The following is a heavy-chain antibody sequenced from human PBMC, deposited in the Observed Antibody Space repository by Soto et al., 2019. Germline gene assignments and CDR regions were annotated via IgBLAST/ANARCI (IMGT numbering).Heavy chain of an antibody. CDR3: VRVAGSASWYETDS. CDR2: IYRSGNT. Sequence: PSETLSLTCAVSRGFISSGSWWSWVRQPPGKGLEWIGEIYRSGNTNYNPSLKSRVSISVDMSKNQFSLKLSSVTAADTAVYFCVRVAGSASWYETDSWGQGILVTVSS. D-gene: IGHD6-13*01. J-gene: IGHJ4*02. V-gene: IGHV4-4*02. CDR1: RGFISSGSW.